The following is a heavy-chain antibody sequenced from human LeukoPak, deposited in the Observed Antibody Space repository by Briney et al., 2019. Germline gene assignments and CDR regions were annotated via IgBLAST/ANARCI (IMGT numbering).Heavy chain of an antibody. Sequence: ASVKVSCKASGYTFTGYYMHWVRQAPGQGLEWMGWINPSSGGTNYAQKFQGRVTMTRDTSISTAYMELSRLRSDDTAVYYCARQARPGYYFDYWGQGTLVTVSS. CDR3: ARQARPGYYFDY. V-gene: IGHV1-2*02. D-gene: IGHD6-6*01. J-gene: IGHJ4*02. CDR1: GYTFTGYY. CDR2: INPSSGGT.